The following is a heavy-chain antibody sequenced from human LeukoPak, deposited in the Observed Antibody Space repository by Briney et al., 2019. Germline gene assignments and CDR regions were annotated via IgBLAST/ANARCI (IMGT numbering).Heavy chain of an antibody. J-gene: IGHJ4*02. CDR2: IIPIFGTA. CDR3: ASGGYSYGYVESFDY. D-gene: IGHD5-18*01. CDR1: GGTFSSYA. V-gene: IGHV1-69*05. Sequence: SVKVSCKASGGTFSSYAISWVRQAPGQGLGWMGGIIPIFGTANYAQKFQGRVTITTDESTSTAYMELSSLRSEDTAVYYCASGGYSYGYVESFDYWGQGTLVTVSS.